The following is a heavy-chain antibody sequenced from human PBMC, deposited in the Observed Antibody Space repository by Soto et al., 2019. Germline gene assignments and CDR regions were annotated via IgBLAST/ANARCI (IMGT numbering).Heavy chain of an antibody. CDR3: ARGGHVVVVTAALDY. CDR1: GDTFTDYY. V-gene: IGHV1-46*01. J-gene: IGHJ4*02. CDR2: VNPSGGHT. D-gene: IGHD2-21*02. Sequence: QVQLMQSGAEVKKPGASVKVSCKASGDTFTDYYIHWVRQAPGQGLEWMGTVNPSGGHTTYAQHFLGRGTIARETSTRTLYMELTSLTSDDTAIYYCARGGHVVVVTAALDYWGQGTLVTVSS.